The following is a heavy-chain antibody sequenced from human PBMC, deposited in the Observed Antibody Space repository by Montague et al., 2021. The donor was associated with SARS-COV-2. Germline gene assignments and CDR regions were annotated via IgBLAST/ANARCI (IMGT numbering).Heavy chain of an antibody. CDR3: ARVQTTVAYDY. Sequence: PALVKLTQTLTLPCNFSGFSLSTSGMCVSWIRQPQGKALEWLARSDWDXEKYYSTSLKTRLTISKGTSKNQVVLTMTNMDPVDTATYYCARVQTTVAYDYWGQGTLVTVSS. J-gene: IGHJ4*02. D-gene: IGHD4-23*01. CDR1: GFSLSTSGMC. CDR2: SDWDXEK. V-gene: IGHV2-70*11.